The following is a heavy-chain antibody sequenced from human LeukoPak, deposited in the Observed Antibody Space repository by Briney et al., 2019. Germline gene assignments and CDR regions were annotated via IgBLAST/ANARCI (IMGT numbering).Heavy chain of an antibody. D-gene: IGHD3-22*01. V-gene: IGHV4-59*01. J-gene: IGHJ3*02. Sequence: SETLSLTCTVSGGSISSYYWSWIRQPPGKGLERIGYIYYSGSTNYNPSLKSRVTISVDTSKNQFSLKLSSVTAADTAVYYCARNEGSGYSAPDAFDIWGRGTMVTVSS. CDR2: IYYSGST. CDR3: ARNEGSGYSAPDAFDI. CDR1: GGSISSYY.